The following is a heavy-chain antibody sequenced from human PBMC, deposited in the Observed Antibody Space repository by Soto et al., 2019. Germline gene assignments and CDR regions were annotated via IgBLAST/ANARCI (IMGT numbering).Heavy chain of an antibody. V-gene: IGHV6-1*01. J-gene: IGHJ4*02. Sequence: LSQTLSLTCAISGDSVSSNSAAWNWISQSPSRGLEWLGRTYYRSKWYNDYAVSVKSRITINPDTSKNQVSMQLNSVTPEDTAVYYCARAGPPAVAAPFDYWGQGTLVTVSS. CDR3: ARAGPPAVAAPFDY. CDR2: TYYRSKWYN. D-gene: IGHD6-19*01. CDR1: GDSVSSNSAA.